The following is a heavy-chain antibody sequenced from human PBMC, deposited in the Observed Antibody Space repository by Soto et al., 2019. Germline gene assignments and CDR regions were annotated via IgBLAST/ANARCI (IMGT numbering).Heavy chain of an antibody. CDR1: GFTFSSYG. CDR2: ISYDGRNK. V-gene: IGHV3-30*18. D-gene: IGHD1-1*01. J-gene: IGHJ4*02. Sequence: GGSLRLSCAASGFTFSSYGMHWVRQAPGKVRGWVAVISYDGRNKYYADSVKGRFTISRDTSKNTMYLQMNSLSAEDTAVYYCAKEARLQLGYFDYWGQGTLVTVSS. CDR3: AKEARLQLGYFDY.